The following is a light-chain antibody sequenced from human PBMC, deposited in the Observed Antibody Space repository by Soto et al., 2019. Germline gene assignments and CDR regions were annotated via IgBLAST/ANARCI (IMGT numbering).Light chain of an antibody. Sequence: QSALTQPASVSGSPGQSIAISCSGTSSDVGAYNYVSWYQQHPGKAPKLMIFDVSSRPSGVSDRFSGSKSGNTASLTISGLQAEDEADYYCSSYTTSDTVVFGGGTKVTVL. J-gene: IGLJ2*01. CDR1: SSDVGAYNY. CDR2: DVS. CDR3: SSYTTSDTVV. V-gene: IGLV2-14*03.